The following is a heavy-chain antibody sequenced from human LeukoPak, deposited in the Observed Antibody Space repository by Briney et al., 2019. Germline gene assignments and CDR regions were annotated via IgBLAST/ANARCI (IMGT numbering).Heavy chain of an antibody. CDR3: ARARYSGSYYYYMDV. V-gene: IGHV4-59*01. CDR1: GGSISSYY. J-gene: IGHJ6*03. D-gene: IGHD1-26*01. Sequence: SETLSLTCTVSGGSISSYYWSWIRQPPGKGLEWLGYIYYSGSTNYNPSLKSRVTISVDTSKNQFSLKLSSVTAADTAVYYCARARYSGSYYYYMDVWGKGTTVTVSS. CDR2: IYYSGST.